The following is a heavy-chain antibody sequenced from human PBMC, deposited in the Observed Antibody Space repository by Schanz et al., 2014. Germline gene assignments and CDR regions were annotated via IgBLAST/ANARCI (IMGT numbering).Heavy chain of an antibody. CDR3: AKYRGYYRVSGSYRELEY. D-gene: IGHD3-10*01. CDR2: ISGTGGDDT. J-gene: IGHJ4*02. CDR1: GFTFSDYY. Sequence: GGSLRLSCAASGFTFSDYYMSWIRQAPGKGLLWVSSISGTGGDDTYYADSVKGRFTISRDNSKNTLFLQMNSLRPEDTAVYYCAKYRGYYRVSGSYRELEYWGQGTLVTVSS. V-gene: IGHV3-23*01.